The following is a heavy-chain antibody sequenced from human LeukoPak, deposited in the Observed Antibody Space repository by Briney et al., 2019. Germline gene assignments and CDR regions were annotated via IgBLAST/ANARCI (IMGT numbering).Heavy chain of an antibody. CDR2: INHSGST. J-gene: IGHJ4*02. Sequence: SETLSLTCAVYSGSFSGYYWSWIRQPPGKGLEWIGEINHSGSTSHNPSLKSRATISVDTSKNQFSLKLTSVTAADTALYYCARGDGRDGYKGKLDYWGQGTLVTVSS. CDR1: SGSFSGYY. V-gene: IGHV4-34*04. D-gene: IGHD5-24*01. CDR3: ARGDGRDGYKGKLDY.